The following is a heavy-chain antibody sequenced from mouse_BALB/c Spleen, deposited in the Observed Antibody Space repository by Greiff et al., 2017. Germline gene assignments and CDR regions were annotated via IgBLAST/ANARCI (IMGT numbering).Heavy chain of an antibody. Sequence: VQRVESGAELVRPGASVTLSCKASGYTFTDYEMHWVKQTPVHGLEWIGAIDPETGGTAYNQKFKGKATLTADKSSSTAYMELRSLTSEDSAVYYCTRYYGYDGDYWGQGTTLTVSS. CDR2: IDPETGGT. CDR1: GYTFTDYE. V-gene: IGHV1-15*01. D-gene: IGHD2-2*01. CDR3: TRYYGYDGDY. J-gene: IGHJ2*01.